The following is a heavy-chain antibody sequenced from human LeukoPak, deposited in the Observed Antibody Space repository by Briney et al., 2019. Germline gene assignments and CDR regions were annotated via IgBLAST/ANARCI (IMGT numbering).Heavy chain of an antibody. CDR2: ISHRGST. Sequence: SETLSLTCTVSGYSISNGYYWGWIRQPPGKGLEWVGSISHRGSTYYNPSLRSRITISLDRSKQKFSLNLSSVTAADTAIYYCARHVYGSGSYSRYYFDTWAQGALVTVSS. D-gene: IGHD3-10*01. CDR1: GYSISNGYY. V-gene: IGHV4-38-2*02. CDR3: ARHVYGSGSYSRYYFDT. J-gene: IGHJ5*01.